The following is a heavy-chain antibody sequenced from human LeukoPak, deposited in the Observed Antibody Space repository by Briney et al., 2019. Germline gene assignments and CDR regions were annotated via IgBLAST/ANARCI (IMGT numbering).Heavy chain of an antibody. J-gene: IGHJ5*02. Sequence: SETLSLTCAVYGGSFSGYYWSWIRQPPGKELEWIGEINHSGSTNYNPSLKSRVTISVDTSKNQFSLKLSSVTAADTAVYYCARVLGGGSSWYGGFNWFDPWGQGTLVTVSS. CDR1: GGSFSGYY. CDR2: INHSGST. V-gene: IGHV4-34*01. CDR3: ARVLGGGSSWYGGFNWFDP. D-gene: IGHD6-13*01.